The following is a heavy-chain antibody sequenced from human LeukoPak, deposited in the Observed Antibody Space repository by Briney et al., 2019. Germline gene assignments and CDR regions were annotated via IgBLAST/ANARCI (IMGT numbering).Heavy chain of an antibody. J-gene: IGHJ4*02. CDR3: ARVLYYYDSSGYYAFDY. CDR1: GFAFSSYW. V-gene: IGHV3-7*01. CDR2: IKQDGSDK. Sequence: PGGSLRLSCAASGFAFSSYWMSWVRQAPGKGLEWVANIKQDGSDKYYVDSVKGRFTISRDNAKNSLYLQMNSLRAEDTAVYYCARVLYYYDSSGYYAFDYWGQGTLVTVSS. D-gene: IGHD3-22*01.